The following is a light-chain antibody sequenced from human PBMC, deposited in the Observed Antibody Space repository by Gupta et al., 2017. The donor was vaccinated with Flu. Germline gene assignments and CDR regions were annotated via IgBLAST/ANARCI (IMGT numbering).Light chain of an antibody. J-gene: IGKJ5*01. CDR1: QDISNY. V-gene: IGKV1-33*01. CDR2: DAS. CDR3: QQYYSLPIT. Sequence: PSSLSASVGDRVTITCQASQDISNYLNWYQQKPGKAPKLLIYDASSLETGVPSRFSGSGSGTDFTFTISSLQPEDIATYYCQQYYSLPITFGQGTKVEIK.